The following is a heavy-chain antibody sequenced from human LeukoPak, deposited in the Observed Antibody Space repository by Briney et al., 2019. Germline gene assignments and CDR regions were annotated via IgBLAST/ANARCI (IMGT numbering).Heavy chain of an antibody. CDR2: MNPNSGNT. CDR3: ARTVSSSWYSYYYYGMDV. D-gene: IGHD6-13*01. V-gene: IGHV1-8*02. J-gene: IGHJ6*02. Sequence: ASVTVSCKASGYTFTSYGISWVRQAPGQGLEWMGWMNPNSGNTGYAQKFQGRVTMTRNTSISTAYMELSSLRSEDTAVYYCARTVSSSWYSYYYYGMDVWGQGTTVTVSS. CDR1: GYTFTSYG.